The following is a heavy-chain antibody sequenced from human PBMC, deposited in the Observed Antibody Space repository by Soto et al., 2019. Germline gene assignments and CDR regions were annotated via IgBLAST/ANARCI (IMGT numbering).Heavy chain of an antibody. V-gene: IGHV3-23*01. J-gene: IGHJ4*02. CDR3: AKDGRYSGRYYVGSYFDY. D-gene: IGHD1-26*01. CDR2: ISGSGGST. Sequence: GGSLRVSCAASGFTFSSYAMSWVRHAPAKRLEWVSAISGSGGSTYYADYGKGRSTISRDNSKNTLYLQMNSLRAEDPAVYSCAKDGRYSGRYYVGSYFDYWGQGTLVTVSS. CDR1: GFTFSSYA.